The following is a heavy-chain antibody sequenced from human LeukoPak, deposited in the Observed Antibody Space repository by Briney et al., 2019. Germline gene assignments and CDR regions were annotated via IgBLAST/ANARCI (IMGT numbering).Heavy chain of an antibody. J-gene: IGHJ4*02. CDR1: GFTFSSYW. CDR3: AKDYYDSSGYPLVPFDY. CDR2: INSDGSST. D-gene: IGHD3-22*01. V-gene: IGHV3-74*01. Sequence: GGSLRLSCAASGFTFSSYWMHWVRQAPGKGLVWVSRINSDGSSTSYADSVKGRFTISRDNSKNTLYLQMNSLRAEDTAVYYCAKDYYDSSGYPLVPFDYWGQGTLVTVSS.